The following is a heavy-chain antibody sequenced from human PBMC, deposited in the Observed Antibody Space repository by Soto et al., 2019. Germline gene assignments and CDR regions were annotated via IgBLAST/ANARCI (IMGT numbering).Heavy chain of an antibody. CDR1: GYTFTSYG. CDR3: ARSQAYGDYVHYFDY. V-gene: IGHV1-18*01. D-gene: IGHD4-17*01. Sequence: QVQLVQSGAEVKKPGASVKVYCKASGYTFTSYGISWVRQAPGQGLEWMGWISAYNGNTNYAQKLQGRVTITTDTSTSTAYMELRSLRSDDTAVYYCARSQAYGDYVHYFDYWGKGTLVTVSS. CDR2: ISAYNGNT. J-gene: IGHJ4*02.